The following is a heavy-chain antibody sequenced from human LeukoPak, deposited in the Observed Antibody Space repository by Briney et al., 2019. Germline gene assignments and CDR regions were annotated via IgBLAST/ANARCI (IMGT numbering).Heavy chain of an antibody. Sequence: GGSLRLSCAASGFTFSSYAMSWVRQAPGKGLEWVSAISGSGGSTYYADSVKGRFTISRDNSKNTLYLQMNSLRAEDTAVYYCAKDRLYKWNVNDAFDIWGQGTMVTVSS. V-gene: IGHV3-23*01. CDR3: AKDRLYKWNVNDAFDI. D-gene: IGHD1-20*01. J-gene: IGHJ3*02. CDR2: ISGSGGST. CDR1: GFTFSSYA.